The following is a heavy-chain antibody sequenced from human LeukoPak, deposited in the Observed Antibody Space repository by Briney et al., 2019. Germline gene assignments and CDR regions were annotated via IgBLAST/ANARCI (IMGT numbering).Heavy chain of an antibody. CDR1: GGSISSGNYY. CDR2: IYYSGST. D-gene: IGHD3-22*01. V-gene: IGHV4-30-4*08. Sequence: PSQTLSLTCTVSGGSISSGNYYWSWIRQPAGKGLEWIGYIYYSGSTYYNPSLKSRVTISVDTSKNQFSLKLSSVTAADTAVYYCARDPRDYYDSSGYQGMVYWGQGTLVTVSS. CDR3: ARDPRDYYDSSGYQGMVY. J-gene: IGHJ4*02.